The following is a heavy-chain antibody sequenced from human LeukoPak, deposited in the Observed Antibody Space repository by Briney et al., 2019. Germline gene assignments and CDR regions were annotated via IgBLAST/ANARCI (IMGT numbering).Heavy chain of an antibody. CDR2: ISTSSSTI. V-gene: IGHV3-48*04. CDR1: GFTFSSYN. D-gene: IGHD2-15*01. J-gene: IGHJ3*02. CDR3: AREGPQDHDAFDI. Sequence: GGSLRLSCAASGFTFSSYNMSWVRQAPGKGLEWVSYISTSSSTIYYADSVKGRFTISRDNSENTVYLEMNRLTGDDTALYHCAREGPQDHDAFDIWGQGTMVAIS.